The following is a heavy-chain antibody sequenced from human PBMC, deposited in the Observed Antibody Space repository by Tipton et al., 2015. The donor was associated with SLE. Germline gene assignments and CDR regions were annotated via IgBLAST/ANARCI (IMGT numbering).Heavy chain of an antibody. J-gene: IGHJ4*02. V-gene: IGHV4-4*09. CDR3: ARLPFGNPDYFDY. Sequence: TLSPTCTVSGGSISSYYWTWIRQPPGKGLEWIGYIYTSGSTNYNPSLRSRATISVDTSKNQLSLRLTSVTAADTAVYYCARLPFGNPDYFDYWGRGTLVTVS. D-gene: IGHD3-10*01. CDR1: GGSISSYY. CDR2: IYTSGST.